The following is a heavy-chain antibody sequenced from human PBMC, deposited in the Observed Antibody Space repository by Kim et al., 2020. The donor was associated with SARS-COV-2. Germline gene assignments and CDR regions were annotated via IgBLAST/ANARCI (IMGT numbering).Heavy chain of an antibody. V-gene: IGHV4-34*01. J-gene: IGHJ5*02. Sequence: SETLSLTCAVYGGSFSGYYWSWIRQPPGKGLEWIGEINHSGSTNYNPSLKSRVTISVDTSKNQFSLKLSSVTAADTAVYYCASRSGYSYGYPGWFDPWGQGTLVTVSS. CDR3: ASRSGYSYGYPGWFDP. D-gene: IGHD5-18*01. CDR1: GGSFSGYY. CDR2: INHSGST.